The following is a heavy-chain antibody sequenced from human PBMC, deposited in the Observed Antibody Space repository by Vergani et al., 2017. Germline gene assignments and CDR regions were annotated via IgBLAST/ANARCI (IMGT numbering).Heavy chain of an antibody. CDR3: AGDFGGEWYFDL. J-gene: IGHJ2*01. CDR1: CASIDSFY. CDR2: VFRNGNV. Sequence: VLLQEPGPGLVRPSETLSLTCSVSCASIDSFYWGWIRQSPGKGLEWSGYVFRNGNVNYNPSFNFRVAIDTANNELSLRVTSVTAADTAVCYCAGDFGGEWYFDLWGRGATVTVSS. D-gene: IGHD4-23*01. V-gene: IGHV4-4*08.